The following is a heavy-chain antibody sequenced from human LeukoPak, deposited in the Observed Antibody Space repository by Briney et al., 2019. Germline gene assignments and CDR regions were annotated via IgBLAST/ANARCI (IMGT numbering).Heavy chain of an antibody. CDR1: GYTFTSYD. D-gene: IGHD6-13*01. V-gene: IGHV1-8*01. J-gene: IGHJ6*02. CDR2: MNPNSGNT. CDR3: ARGGRGIAAVYYYYGMDV. Sequence: ASVKVSCKSSGYTFTSYDINWVRHPTGQGLEWMGWMNPNSGNTGYAQKFQGRVTMTRNTSISTAYMELSSLRSEDTAVYYCARGGRGIAAVYYYYGMDVWGQGTTVTVSS.